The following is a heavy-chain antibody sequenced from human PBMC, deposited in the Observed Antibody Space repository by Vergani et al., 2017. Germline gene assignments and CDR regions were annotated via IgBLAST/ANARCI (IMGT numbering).Heavy chain of an antibody. J-gene: IGHJ6*03. CDR2: IYYSGST. Sequence: QVQLQESGPGLVKPSQTLSLTCTVSGGSISSGDYYWSWIRQPPGKGLEWIGYIYYSGSTYYNPSLKSRVTISVDTSKNQFSLKLSSVTAADTAVYYCARDRQYCSSTSSCGGYYMDVWGKGTTVTVSS. CDR1: GGSISSGDYY. D-gene: IGHD2-2*01. V-gene: IGHV4-30-4*01. CDR3: ARDRQYCSSTSSCGGYYMDV.